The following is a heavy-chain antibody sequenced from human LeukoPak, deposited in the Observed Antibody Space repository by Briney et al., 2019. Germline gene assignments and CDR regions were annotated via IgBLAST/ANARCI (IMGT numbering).Heavy chain of an antibody. Sequence: SESRSLTCTVAGGSISRYYWSWIRQPPREGRGWVGYIYYSGSTNYNPSLKSRVTISVDTSKNQFSLKLSSVTAADTAVYYCASGLYDSSGYYVNYWGQGTLVTVSS. D-gene: IGHD3-22*01. J-gene: IGHJ4*02. V-gene: IGHV4-59*01. CDR3: ASGLYDSSGYYVNY. CDR1: GGSISRYY. CDR2: IYYSGST.